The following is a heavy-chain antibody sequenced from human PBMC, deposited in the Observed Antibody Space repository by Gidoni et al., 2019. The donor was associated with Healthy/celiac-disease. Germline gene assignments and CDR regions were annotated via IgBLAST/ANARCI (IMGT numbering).Heavy chain of an antibody. CDR2: IITIFGTA. Sequence: QVQLVQSGAEVKKPGSSVKVFFTASGGTFSSYAVTWVRQAPGQGLEWMGGIITIFGTANYAQKFQGRVTITADESTSTAYMELSSLRSEDTAVYYCARGKMIFGVVIISYYMDVWGKGTTVTVSS. D-gene: IGHD3-3*01. J-gene: IGHJ6*03. CDR1: GGTFSSYA. V-gene: IGHV1-69*01. CDR3: ARGKMIFGVVIISYYMDV.